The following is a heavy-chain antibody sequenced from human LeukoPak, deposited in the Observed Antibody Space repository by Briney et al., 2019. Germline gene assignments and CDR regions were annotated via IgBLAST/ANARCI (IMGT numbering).Heavy chain of an antibody. CDR1: GYSMSSGYY. D-gene: IGHD3-22*01. J-gene: IGHJ4*02. V-gene: IGHV4-38-2*01. CDR2: IYHSGST. Sequence: SETLSLTCAVSGYSMSSGYYWGWIRQPPGKGLDWIGSIYHSGSTYYNPSLKSRVTISIDTSKNQYSLKLSSVSAADTAVYYCARREGSSGYYSYYWGQGTLVTVSS. CDR3: ARREGSSGYYSYY.